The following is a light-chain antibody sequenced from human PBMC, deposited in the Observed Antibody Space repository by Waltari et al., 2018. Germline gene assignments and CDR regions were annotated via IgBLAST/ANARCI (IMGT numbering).Light chain of an antibody. V-gene: IGLV1-44*01. CDR1: SSNIGSNL. Sequence: QSVLTQPPSASGTPGQRVTISCSGSSSNIGSNLVNWYQQFPGKAPKLLIYRSDLRPSGVPDRFSGSKSGTSASLAINGLQSEDEAAYYCAAWDDSLHGHWVFGGGTKVTVL. J-gene: IGLJ3*02. CDR3: AAWDDSLHGHWV. CDR2: RSD.